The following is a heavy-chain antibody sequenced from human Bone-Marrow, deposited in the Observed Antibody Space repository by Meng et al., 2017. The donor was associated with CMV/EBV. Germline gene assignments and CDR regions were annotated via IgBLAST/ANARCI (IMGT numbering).Heavy chain of an antibody. CDR1: YTFTSYG. D-gene: IGHD2-2*01. Sequence: YTFTSYGISCVRQDPGQGLEWMGWISAYNGNTNYAQKLQGRVTMTTDTSTSTAYMELRSLRSDDTAVYYCARFQGPYCSSTSCAMLDYWGQGTLVTVSS. J-gene: IGHJ4*02. CDR3: ARFQGPYCSSTSCAMLDY. CDR2: ISAYNGNT. V-gene: IGHV1-18*01.